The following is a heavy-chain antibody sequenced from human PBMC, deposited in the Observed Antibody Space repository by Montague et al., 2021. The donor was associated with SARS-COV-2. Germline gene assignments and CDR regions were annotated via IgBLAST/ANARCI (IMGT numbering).Heavy chain of an antibody. CDR1: GVTFSNYW. CDR3: GSVFEY. V-gene: IGHV3-74*01. J-gene: IGHJ4*02. CDR2: TDGDGSGT. Sequence: SLRLSCAASGVTFSNYWIHWVRQVPGKGLVWVARTDGDGSGTSYADSVKGRFTISRDNAKNTVDLQMNGLRADDTAVYYCGSVFEYWGQGTLVTVSS.